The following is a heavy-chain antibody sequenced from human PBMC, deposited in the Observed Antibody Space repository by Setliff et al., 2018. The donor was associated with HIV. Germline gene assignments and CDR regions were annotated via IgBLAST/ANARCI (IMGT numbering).Heavy chain of an antibody. V-gene: IGHV1-3*04. Sequence: GASVKVSCKASGYSFTNHAVHWVRQAPGQRLEWMGWINTGNGNTNYSQKFQGRVTITRDTSASTAYMELSSLRTEDTAVYYCARGKGVYYGSGLNWFDPWGQGTLVTVSS. D-gene: IGHD3-10*01. CDR2: INTGNGNT. J-gene: IGHJ5*02. CDR3: ARGKGVYYGSGLNWFDP. CDR1: GYSFTNHA.